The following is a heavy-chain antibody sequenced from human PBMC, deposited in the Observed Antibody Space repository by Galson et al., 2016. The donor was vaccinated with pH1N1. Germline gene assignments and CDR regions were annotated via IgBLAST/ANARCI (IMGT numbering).Heavy chain of an antibody. CDR1: TGSISGYY. V-gene: IGHV4-59*01. J-gene: IGHJ2*01. D-gene: IGHD4-17*01. CDR3: ARGDYGDSLYWYFDV. Sequence: SETLSLTCTISTGSISGYYWTWIRQPPGKGLEWIGYTYYGGSTDYNPSLKSRLTISIDTSKNQFSLKLSSLTAADTAVYYCARGDYGDSLYWYFDVRGGGTLVTVSS. CDR2: TYYGGST.